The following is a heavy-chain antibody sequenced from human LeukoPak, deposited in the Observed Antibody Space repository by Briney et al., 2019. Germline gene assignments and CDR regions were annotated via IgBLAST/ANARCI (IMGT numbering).Heavy chain of an antibody. V-gene: IGHV1-2*04. D-gene: IGHD4-11*01. CDR3: ARGTTVTTGSDAFDI. CDR2: INPNSGGT. J-gene: IGHJ3*02. Sequence: ASVKVSFKASGYTFTVYYMHWVRQAPGQGQEWMGWINPNSGGTNYAQKFQGWVTITRDTSISTAYMELSRLRSDDTAVYYCARGTTVTTGSDAFDIWGQGTMVTVSS. CDR1: GYTFTVYY.